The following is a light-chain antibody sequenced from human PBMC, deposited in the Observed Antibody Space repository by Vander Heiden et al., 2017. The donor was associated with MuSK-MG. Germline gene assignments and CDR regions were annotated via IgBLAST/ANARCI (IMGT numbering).Light chain of an antibody. CDR1: SSNIGAGYD. V-gene: IGLV1-40*01. J-gene: IGLJ2*01. Sequence: QSVLTQPPSVSGAPGQRVTLSCTGNSSNIGAGYDVHWYKQFPGKDPKVLIFANDNRPSGVPDRFCGSKSGSSASLAITGLQAEEEADYYCQSYDTSLTGVVFGGGTKLTVL. CDR3: QSYDTSLTGVV. CDR2: AND.